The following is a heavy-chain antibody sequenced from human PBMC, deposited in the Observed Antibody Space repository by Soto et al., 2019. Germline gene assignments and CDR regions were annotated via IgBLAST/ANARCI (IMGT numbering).Heavy chain of an antibody. CDR1: GFTFSSYS. CDR2: ISSSSSYI. J-gene: IGHJ6*02. V-gene: IGHV3-21*01. D-gene: IGHD6-19*01. CDR3: ARDLHSSGWYGYYYGMDV. Sequence: LRLSCAASGFTFSSYSMNWVRQAPGKGLEWVSSISSSSSYIYYADSVKGRFTISRDNAKNSLYLQMNSLRAEDTAVYYCARDLHSSGWYGYYYGMDVWGQGTTVTVSS.